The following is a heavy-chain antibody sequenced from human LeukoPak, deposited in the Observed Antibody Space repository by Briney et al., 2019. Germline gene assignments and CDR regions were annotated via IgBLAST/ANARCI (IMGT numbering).Heavy chain of an antibody. CDR2: FYYSGST. V-gene: IGHV4-39*01. CDR3: ARQPLDPDDYGLNDY. Sequence: PSETLSLTCVVSAGSISSSLYYWGWIRQPPGKGLEWIGSFYYSGSTSYNPSLKSRVTISVDTSKNQFSLKLSSVTAADTAVYYCARQPLDPDDYGLNDYWGQGTLVTVSS. CDR1: AGSISSSLYY. J-gene: IGHJ4*02. D-gene: IGHD4-17*01.